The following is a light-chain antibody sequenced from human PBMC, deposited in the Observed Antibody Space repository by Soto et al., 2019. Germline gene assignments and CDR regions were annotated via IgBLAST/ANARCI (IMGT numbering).Light chain of an antibody. CDR2: DAS. CDR1: QRVNRYY. V-gene: IGKV3D-20*02. J-gene: IGKJ5*01. Sequence: EIVMTPAPATLCVSPGERATLSCRAVQRVNRYYLTWYQQQPGQAPRLLIYDASRRASGVPARFSGSGSGTDFTLTISSLEPEDFALYYCQQRNTWPLITFGQGTRLEI. CDR3: QQRNTWPLIT.